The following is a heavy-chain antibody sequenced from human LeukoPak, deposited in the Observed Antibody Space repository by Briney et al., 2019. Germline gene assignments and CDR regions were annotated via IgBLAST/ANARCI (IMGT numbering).Heavy chain of an antibody. CDR3: ARAKQWLGINYSGMDV. CDR1: GFTFSSYG. Sequence: GGSLRLSCAASGFTFSSYGMHWVRQAPGKGLEWVAVISYDGSNEYYADSVKGRFTVSRDNSKNTLYLQMNSLRAEDTAVYYCARAKQWLGINYSGMDVWGQGTTVTVSS. D-gene: IGHD6-19*01. J-gene: IGHJ6*02. V-gene: IGHV3-30*03. CDR2: ISYDGSNE.